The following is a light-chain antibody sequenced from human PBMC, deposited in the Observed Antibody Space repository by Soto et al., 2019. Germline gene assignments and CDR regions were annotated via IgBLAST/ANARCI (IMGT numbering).Light chain of an antibody. CDR3: QQYASSPYT. CDR2: AAS. J-gene: IGKJ2*01. V-gene: IGKV3-20*01. CDR1: QSVSSSF. Sequence: EIVLTQSPGTLSLSPGERATLSCRASQSVSSSFLAWYQQKPGQAPRLLIYAASSRATGIPHRFSGSESGTDFTLSISRLEPEDFAVYYCQQYASSPYTFGQGTKLEIK.